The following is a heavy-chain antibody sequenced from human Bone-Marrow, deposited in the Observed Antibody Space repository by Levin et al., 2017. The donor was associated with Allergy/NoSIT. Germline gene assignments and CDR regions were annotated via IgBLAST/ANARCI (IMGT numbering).Heavy chain of an antibody. V-gene: IGHV2-5*02. CDR2: IYWDDDK. D-gene: IGHD3-9*01. Sequence: SGPTLVKPTQTLTLTCTFSGFSLSTSGVGVAWIRQPPGKALEWLALIYWDDDKRYSPSLKSRLTITKDTSRNQVVLTMTNMDPVDTGTYYCAHRSDISTGYWNFHHWGQGTLVTVSS. CDR1: GFSLSTSGVG. J-gene: IGHJ4*02. CDR3: AHRSDISTGYWNFHH.